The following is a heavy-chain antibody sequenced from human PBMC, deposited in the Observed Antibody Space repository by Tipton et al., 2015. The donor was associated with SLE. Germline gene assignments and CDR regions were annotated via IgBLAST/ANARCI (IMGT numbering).Heavy chain of an antibody. Sequence: QLVQSGPEVNKPGASVKVSCKASGYTFTSYGISWVRQAPGQGLEWMGWISAYNGNTNYAQKLQGRVTMTTDTSTSTAYMELRSLRSDDTAVYYCARPSGYTAMAPYYYYFDYWGQGTLVTVSP. D-gene: IGHD5-18*01. CDR1: GYTFTSYG. CDR2: ISAYNGNT. CDR3: ARPSGYTAMAPYYYYFDY. V-gene: IGHV1-18*01. J-gene: IGHJ4*02.